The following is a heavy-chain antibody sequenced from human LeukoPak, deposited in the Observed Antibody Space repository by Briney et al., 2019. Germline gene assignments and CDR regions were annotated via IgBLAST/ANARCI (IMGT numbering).Heavy chain of an antibody. D-gene: IGHD2-2*01. CDR2: ISAYNGNR. J-gene: IGHJ4*02. V-gene: IGHV1-18*01. CDR1: GFTFTTYG. Sequence: ASVKVSCKASGFTFTTYGISWVRQAPGQGLEWMGWISAYNGNRNYAQKLQGRVTMTTDTSTSTAYMELRSLRSEDTAVYYCAREYCSSTSCYGVDYWGQGTLVTVSS. CDR3: AREYCSSTSCYGVDY.